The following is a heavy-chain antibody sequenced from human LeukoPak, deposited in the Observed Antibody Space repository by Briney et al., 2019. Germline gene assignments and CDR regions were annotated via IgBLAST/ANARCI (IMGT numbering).Heavy chain of an antibody. Sequence: ASVKVSCKASGYTLTDYYMHWVRQAPGQGLEWMGWINPNSGATKSAQKFQGRVTMTRDTSISTAYMELSRLRSDDTAVYYCARGPSGYHNTGGQGTLVTVSS. CDR3: ARGPSGYHNT. D-gene: IGHD5-12*01. CDR2: INPNSGAT. J-gene: IGHJ4*02. V-gene: IGHV1-2*02. CDR1: GYTLTDYY.